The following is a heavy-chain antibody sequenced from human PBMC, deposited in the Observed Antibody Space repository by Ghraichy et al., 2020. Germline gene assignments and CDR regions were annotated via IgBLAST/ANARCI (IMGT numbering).Heavy chain of an antibody. D-gene: IGHD4-17*01. Sequence: SETLSLTCTVSGYSISSGYYWGWIRQPPGKGLEWIGSIYHSGSTYYNPSLKSRVTISVDTSKNQFSLKLSSVTAADTAVYYCARQRESLGGGARYYGDIGDWYFDLWGRGTLVTVSS. CDR2: IYHSGST. J-gene: IGHJ2*01. V-gene: IGHV4-38-2*02. CDR1: GYSISSGYY. CDR3: ARQRESLGGGARYYGDIGDWYFDL.